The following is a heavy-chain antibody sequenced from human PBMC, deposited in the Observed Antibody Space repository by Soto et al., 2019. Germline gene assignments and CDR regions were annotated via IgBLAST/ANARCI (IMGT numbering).Heavy chain of an antibody. CDR3: ARAHGSGWGAFDI. D-gene: IGHD3-10*01. CDR2: IYHSGST. J-gene: IGHJ3*02. V-gene: IGHV4-30-2*01. CDR1: GGSISSGGYS. Sequence: QLQLQESGSGLVKPSQTLSLTCAVSGGSISSGGYSWSWIRQPPGKGLEWIGYIYHSGSTYYNPSLTGRVTISVDTSKNHFSLKLSSVAAADTAVYYCARAHGSGWGAFDIWGQGTMVTVSS.